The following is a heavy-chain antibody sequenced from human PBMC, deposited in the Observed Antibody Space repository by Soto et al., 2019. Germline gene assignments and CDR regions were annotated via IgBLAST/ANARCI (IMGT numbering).Heavy chain of an antibody. Sequence: PGESLKISCKGSGYSFTSYWIGWVRQMPGKGLEWMGIIYPGDSDTRYSPSFQGQVTISADKSISTAYLQWSSLKASDTAMYYCARPPSGAFGVVTAFDIWGQGTMLTVS. D-gene: IGHD3-3*01. CDR2: IYPGDSDT. J-gene: IGHJ3*02. V-gene: IGHV5-51*01. CDR3: ARPPSGAFGVVTAFDI. CDR1: GYSFTSYW.